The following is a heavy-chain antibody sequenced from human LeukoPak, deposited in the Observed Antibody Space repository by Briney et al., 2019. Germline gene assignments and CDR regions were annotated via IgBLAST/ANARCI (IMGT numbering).Heavy chain of an antibody. J-gene: IGHJ4*02. D-gene: IGHD1-26*01. V-gene: IGHV1-8*01. Sequence: ASVKVSCKTSGYTFTTYDINWVRRATGQGLEWMGWLNPNSDNTASAQSFQGRLTLTRNTSISTAYMELGSLRSEDTAIYYCGRAGSHDRQTIDFWGQGTLVSISS. CDR3: GRAGSHDRQTIDF. CDR2: LNPNSDNT. CDR1: GYTFTTYD.